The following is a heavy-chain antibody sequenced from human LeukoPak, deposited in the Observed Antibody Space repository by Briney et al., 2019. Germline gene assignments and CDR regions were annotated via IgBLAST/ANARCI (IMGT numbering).Heavy chain of an antibody. J-gene: IGHJ5*02. V-gene: IGHV3-20*04. CDR3: ARDQSSVAGTTYNWFDP. Sequence: PGGSLRLSCAASGFNFDRYTMHWVRHTAGRGLEWVSFINRNGGHTWYADSLKGRFTISRDNAKNSLYLQMNSLRAEDTAVYYCARDQSSVAGTTYNWFDPWGQGTLVTVSS. D-gene: IGHD6-19*01. CDR2: INRNGGHT. CDR1: GFNFDRYT.